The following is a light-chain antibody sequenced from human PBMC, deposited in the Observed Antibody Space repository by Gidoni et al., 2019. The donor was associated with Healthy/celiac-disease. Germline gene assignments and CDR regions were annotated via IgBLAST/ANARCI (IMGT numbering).Light chain of an antibody. Sequence: DRQMTDSPSSMSASGGDRVTITCRASQGISNYLAWYQQKPRQVPKLLIYAASILQSGVPSRFSGSGSGTEFTLTISSLQPEDVATYYCQKYNSAPPFTFGPGTKVDIK. CDR3: QKYNSAPPFT. J-gene: IGKJ3*01. CDR2: AAS. CDR1: QGISNY. V-gene: IGKV1-27*01.